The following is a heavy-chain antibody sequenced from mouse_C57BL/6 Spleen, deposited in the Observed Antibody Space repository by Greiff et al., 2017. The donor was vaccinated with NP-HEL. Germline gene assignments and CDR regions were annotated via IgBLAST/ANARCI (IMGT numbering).Heavy chain of an antibody. J-gene: IGHJ4*01. Sequence: QVQLQQPGAELVKPGASVKLSCKASGYTFTSYWMHWVKQRPGRGLEWIGRIDPNSGGTKYNEKFKSKATLTVDKSSSTAYMQLSSLTSEDSAVYYCARYYYGSSWGLYAMDYWGQGTSVTVSS. V-gene: IGHV1-72*01. CDR3: ARYYYGSSWGLYAMDY. CDR2: IDPNSGGT. D-gene: IGHD1-1*01. CDR1: GYTFTSYW.